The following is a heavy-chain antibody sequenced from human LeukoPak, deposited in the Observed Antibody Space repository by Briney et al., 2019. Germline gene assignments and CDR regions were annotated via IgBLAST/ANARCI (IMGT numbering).Heavy chain of an antibody. CDR3: ARGGGYSYGTIDY. Sequence: PGGSLRLSCAASGFTFNSYWMHWVRHAPGKGLVWVSRINSDGSSTSYADSVKGRFTISRDNAKNTLYLQMNTLRAEDTAVYYCARGGGYSYGTIDYWGQGTLVTVSS. CDR2: INSDGSST. D-gene: IGHD5-18*01. J-gene: IGHJ4*02. V-gene: IGHV3-74*01. CDR1: GFTFNSYW.